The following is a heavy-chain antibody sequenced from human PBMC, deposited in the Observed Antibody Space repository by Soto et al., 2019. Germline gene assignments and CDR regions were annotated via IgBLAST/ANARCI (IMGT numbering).Heavy chain of an antibody. CDR2: IDPSDSYT. V-gene: IGHV5-10-1*01. D-gene: IGHD2-15*01. J-gene: IGHJ6*02. CDR1: GYSFTRYW. CDR3: ARHAWYCSGGSCWYYYYYGMDV. Sequence: PGESLKISCKGSGYSFTRYWISWVRQMPGKGLEWMGRIDPSDSYTNYSPSFQGHVTISADKSISTAYLQWSSLKASGTAMYYCARHAWYCSGGSCWYYYYYGMDVWGQGTTVTVSS.